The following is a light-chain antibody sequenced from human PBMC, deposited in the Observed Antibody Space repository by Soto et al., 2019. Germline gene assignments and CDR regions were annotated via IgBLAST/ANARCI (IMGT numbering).Light chain of an antibody. CDR3: QTWGTGIHVV. CDR2: LNSDGSH. J-gene: IGLJ2*01. Sequence: QSVLTQSPSASASLGASVKLTCTLSSGHSSYAIAWHQQQPEKGPRYLMKLNSDGSHSKGYGIPDRFSGSSSGAERYLTISILLSEDEADYYCQTWGTGIHVVFGGGTKLTVL. V-gene: IGLV4-69*01. CDR1: SGHSSYA.